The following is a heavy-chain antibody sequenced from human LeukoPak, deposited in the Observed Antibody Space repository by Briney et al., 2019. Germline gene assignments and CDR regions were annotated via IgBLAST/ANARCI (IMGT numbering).Heavy chain of an antibody. J-gene: IGHJ3*02. CDR1: GFTVTGSH. Sequence: GGSLRLSCAASGFTVTGSHMTWVRQAPGKGLQWVSITYSGGTTYYADFVGDRFTMSRDNSDNTLYLHLNSLEADDTAVYYCARESRLTVTTAFDIWGQGTMVTVTS. CDR2: TYSGGTT. D-gene: IGHD4-17*01. CDR3: ARESRLTVTTAFDI. V-gene: IGHV3-66*01.